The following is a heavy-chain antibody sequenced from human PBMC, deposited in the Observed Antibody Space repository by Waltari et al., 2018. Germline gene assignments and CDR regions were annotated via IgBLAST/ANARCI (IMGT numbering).Heavy chain of an antibody. D-gene: IGHD3-22*01. CDR2: IIPIFGTA. Sequence: QVQLVQSGAEVKKPGSSVKVSCKASGVTFSSYAISWVRQAPGQGLEWMGGIIPIFGTANYAQKFQGRVTITADESTSTAYMELSSLRSEDTAVYYCARVYYDSSGYPDRFDYWGQGTLVPVSS. CDR3: ARVYYDSSGYPDRFDY. V-gene: IGHV1-69*13. CDR1: GVTFSSYA. J-gene: IGHJ4*02.